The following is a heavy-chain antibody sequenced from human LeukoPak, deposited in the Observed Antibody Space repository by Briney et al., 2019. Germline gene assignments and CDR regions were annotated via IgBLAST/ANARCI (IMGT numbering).Heavy chain of an antibody. CDR3: ARRRGDYGSGELNI. V-gene: IGHV4-59*08. CDR1: RFTFSDYY. CDR2: IYYSGST. D-gene: IGHD3-10*01. Sequence: GSLRLSCAASRFTFSDYYMSWIRQPPGKGLEWIGSIYYSGSTNYNPSLKSRVTISVDTSKNQFSLKLSSVTAADTAVYYCARRRGDYGSGELNIWGQGTMVTVSS. J-gene: IGHJ3*02.